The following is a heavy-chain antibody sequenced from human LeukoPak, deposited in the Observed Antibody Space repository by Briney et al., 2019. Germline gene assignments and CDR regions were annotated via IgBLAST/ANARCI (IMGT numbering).Heavy chain of an antibody. CDR3: ARDEGDCSGGSCYYYYGMDV. J-gene: IGHJ6*02. V-gene: IGHV3-21*05. Sequence: PGGSLRLSCAASGFTFSSYSMSWVRQAPGKGLEWVSYISSSSSYIYYADSVKGRFTISRDNAKNSLYLQMNSLRAEDTAVYYCARDEGDCSGGSCYYYYGMDVWGQGTTVTVSS. D-gene: IGHD2-15*01. CDR2: ISSSSSYI. CDR1: GFTFSSYS.